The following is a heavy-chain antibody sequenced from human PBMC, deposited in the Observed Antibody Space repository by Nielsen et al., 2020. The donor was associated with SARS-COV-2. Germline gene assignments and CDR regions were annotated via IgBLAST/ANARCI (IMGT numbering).Heavy chain of an antibody. D-gene: IGHD3-3*01. CDR1: GYTFTDYY. CDR2: INPYSGGT. V-gene: IGHV1-2*06. J-gene: IGHJ6*02. Sequence: ASVKVSCKASGYTFTDYYIHWVRQAPGQGLEWMGRINPYSGGTNYAQKLQGRVTMTRDTPTSTVYIEVSSLRSEDTAVYYCARAPSDYYGMDVWGQGTTVTVSS. CDR3: ARAPSDYYGMDV.